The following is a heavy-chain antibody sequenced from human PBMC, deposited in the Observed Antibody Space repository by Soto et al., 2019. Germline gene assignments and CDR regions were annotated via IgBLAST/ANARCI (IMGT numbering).Heavy chain of an antibody. CDR3: ARSGDNFNVLDY. Sequence: GSLRLSCAASGFTFSDYYMSWVRQAPGRGLEWISYSSNSGTFARYATSVKGRFSISRDNANNALYLEMNSLRVEDTAVYYCARSGDNFNVLDYWGQGTPVTVSS. J-gene: IGHJ4*02. CDR2: SSNSGTFA. V-gene: IGHV3-11*06. CDR1: GFTFSDYY. D-gene: IGHD1-1*01.